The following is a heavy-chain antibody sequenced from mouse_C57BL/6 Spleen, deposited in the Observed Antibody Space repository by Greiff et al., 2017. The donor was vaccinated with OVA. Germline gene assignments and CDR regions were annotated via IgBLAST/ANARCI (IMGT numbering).Heavy chain of an antibody. Sequence: QVQLKQPGAELVKPGASVKLSCKASGYTFTSYWMHWVKQRPGQGLEWIGMIHPNSGSTNYNEKFKSKATLTVDKSSSTAYMQLSSLTSEDSAVYYCARGQLRLGYYFDYWGQGTTLTVSS. V-gene: IGHV1-64*01. CDR3: ARGQLRLGYYFDY. CDR1: GYTFTSYW. J-gene: IGHJ2*01. D-gene: IGHD3-2*02. CDR2: IHPNSGST.